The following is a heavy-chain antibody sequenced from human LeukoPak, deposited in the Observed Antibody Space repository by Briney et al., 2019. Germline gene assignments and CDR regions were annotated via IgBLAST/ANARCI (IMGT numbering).Heavy chain of an antibody. Sequence: GESLKISCKGFGYSFGNYWIGWVRQMPGKGLEWMGIIYPGDSDTRYSPSFQGQVTISADKSISTAYLQWSSLKASDTAMYYCARLGKNKDIVVVPAALAPFDYWGQGTLVTVSS. CDR3: ARLGKNKDIVVVPAALAPFDY. CDR2: IYPGDSDT. J-gene: IGHJ4*02. CDR1: GYSFGNYW. V-gene: IGHV5-51*01. D-gene: IGHD2-2*01.